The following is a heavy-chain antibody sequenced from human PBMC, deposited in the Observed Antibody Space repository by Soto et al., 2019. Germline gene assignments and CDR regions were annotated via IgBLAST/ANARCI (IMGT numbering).Heavy chain of an antibody. CDR3: AKRKYYDGRALWDY. Sequence: EVQLLQSGGGLVQPGGSVRLSCVASGFTFNNYGMSWVRQAPGKGLEWVSTISSSGGSTNYADSGKGRFTISRDSSKNTLYLQMNSLRAEDTAVYYCAKRKYYDGRALWDYWGLGTLVTVSS. CDR2: ISSSGGST. J-gene: IGHJ4*02. D-gene: IGHD3-22*01. V-gene: IGHV3-23*01. CDR1: GFTFNNYG.